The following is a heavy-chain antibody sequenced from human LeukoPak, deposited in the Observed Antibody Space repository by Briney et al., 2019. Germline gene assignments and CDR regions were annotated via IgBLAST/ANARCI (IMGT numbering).Heavy chain of an antibody. J-gene: IGHJ4*02. Sequence: SETLSLTCTVSGGSITNYYWSWIRQPPGKGLEWIGYIYYSGSTNYNPALTSRVTISVDTSKDQFSLKLTSVTAADTAVYCCARFALHYYDSSGFPDYWGQGTLVTVSS. CDR1: GGSITNYY. CDR2: IYYSGST. V-gene: IGHV4-59*01. CDR3: ARFALHYYDSSGFPDY. D-gene: IGHD3-22*01.